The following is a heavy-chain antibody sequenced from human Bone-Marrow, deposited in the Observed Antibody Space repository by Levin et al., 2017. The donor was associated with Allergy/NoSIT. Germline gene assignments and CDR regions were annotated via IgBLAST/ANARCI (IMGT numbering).Heavy chain of an antibody. D-gene: IGHD2-21*02. V-gene: IGHV3-11*03. J-gene: IGHJ4*02. CDR3: ARLNLEFLKLAYCGGDCYSAPDY. Sequence: GGSLRLSCAASGFTFSDYYMSWIRQAPGKGLEWVSYISSSSSYTNYADSVKGRFTISRDNAKNSLYLQMNSLRAEDTAVYYCARLNLEFLKLAYCGGDCYSAPDYWGQGTLVTVSS. CDR1: GFTFSDYY. CDR2: ISSSSSYT.